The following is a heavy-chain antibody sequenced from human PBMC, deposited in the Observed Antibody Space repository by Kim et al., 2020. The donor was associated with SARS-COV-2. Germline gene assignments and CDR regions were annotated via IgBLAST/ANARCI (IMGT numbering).Heavy chain of an antibody. J-gene: IGHJ4*02. CDR2: IHHSGTT. D-gene: IGHD6-13*01. Sequence: SETLSLTCTVSGGSITSNNWWLWVRQSPGKGLEWIGDIHHSGTTNYHPSLRGRVTILVDNSKNQISLMLTSVTAADTAVYYCARDSGGYSSSPLDHWGQGSLVTVSS. CDR3: ARDSGGYSSSPLDH. CDR1: GGSITSNNW. V-gene: IGHV4-4*02.